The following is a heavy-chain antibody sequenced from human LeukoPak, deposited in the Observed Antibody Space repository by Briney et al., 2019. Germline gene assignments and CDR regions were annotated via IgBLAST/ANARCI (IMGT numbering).Heavy chain of an antibody. CDR2: INHSGST. CDR3: AIGGNRAPYYYYMDV. CDR1: DVSFSGYY. J-gene: IGHJ6*03. Sequence: PSETLSLTCAVYDVSFSGYYWSWIRQPPGKGLEWIGEINHSGSTNYNPSLKSRVTISVDTSKNQFSLKLSSVTAADTAVYYCAIGGNRAPYYYYMDVWGKGTTVTVSS. V-gene: IGHV4-34*01. D-gene: IGHD1-14*01.